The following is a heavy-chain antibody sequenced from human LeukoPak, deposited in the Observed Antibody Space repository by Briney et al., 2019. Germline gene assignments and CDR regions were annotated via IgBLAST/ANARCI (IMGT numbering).Heavy chain of an antibody. Sequence: PGGSLRLSCTASGFTFSSYSMNWVRQAPGKGLEWVSSISSSSSYIYYADSVKGRFTISRDNAKNSLYLQMNSLRAEDTAVYYCAKVPQYDFWSGYSYYYMDVWGKGTTVTVSS. CDR1: GFTFSSYS. D-gene: IGHD3-3*01. J-gene: IGHJ6*03. CDR2: ISSSSSYI. V-gene: IGHV3-21*04. CDR3: AKVPQYDFWSGYSYYYMDV.